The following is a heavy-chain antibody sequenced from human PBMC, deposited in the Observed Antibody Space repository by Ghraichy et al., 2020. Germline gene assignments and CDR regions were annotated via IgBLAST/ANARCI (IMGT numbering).Heavy chain of an antibody. CDR3: ASPTWVVQHRAFDI. Sequence: SETLSLTCTVSGGSISSSSYYWGWIRQPPGKGLEWIGSIYYSGSTYYNPSLKSRVTISVDTSKNQFSLKLSSVTAADTAVYYCASPTWVVQHRAFDIWGQGTMVTVSS. V-gene: IGHV4-39*01. D-gene: IGHD1-26*01. CDR1: GGSISSSSYY. CDR2: IYYSGST. J-gene: IGHJ3*02.